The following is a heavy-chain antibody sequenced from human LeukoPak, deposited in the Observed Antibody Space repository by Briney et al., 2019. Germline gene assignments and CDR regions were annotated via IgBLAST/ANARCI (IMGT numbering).Heavy chain of an antibody. CDR2: IFYSGST. CDR3: AKQQLVRCFDY. Sequence: SETLSLTRTVSGGSITSSSYYWGWIRQPPGKGLEWIGSIFYSGSTYYNPSLKSRVTISVDTSKTQSSLKLSSVTAADTAVYYCAKQQLVRCFDYWGQGTLVTVSS. J-gene: IGHJ4*02. V-gene: IGHV4-39*01. D-gene: IGHD6-13*01. CDR1: GGSITSSSYY.